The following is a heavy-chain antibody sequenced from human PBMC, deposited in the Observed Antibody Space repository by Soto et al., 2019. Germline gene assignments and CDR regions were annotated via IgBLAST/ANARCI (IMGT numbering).Heavy chain of an antibody. D-gene: IGHD6-13*01. J-gene: IGHJ3*02. V-gene: IGHV1-69*01. CDR3: ARSQTLLVPHAFDI. CDR1: RGTFSSYA. Sequence: QVQLVQSGAEVKKPGSSVKASCKASRGTFSSYAISWVRQAPGQGLEWMGGIIPIFGTANYAQKFQGRVTITADESTSTAYMALSSLRSEDTAVYYCARSQTLLVPHAFDIWGQGTMVTVSS. CDR2: IIPIFGTA.